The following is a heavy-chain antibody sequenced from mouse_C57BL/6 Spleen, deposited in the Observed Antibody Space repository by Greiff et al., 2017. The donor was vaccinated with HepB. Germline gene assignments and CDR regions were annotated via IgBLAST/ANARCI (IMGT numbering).Heavy chain of an antibody. Sequence: VQLQQSGPGMVKPSQSLSLTCTVTGYSITSGYDWHWIRHFPGNKLEWMGYISYSGSTNYNPSLKSRISITHDTSKNHFFLKLNSVTTEDTATYYCARDDYGSSSAWFAYWGQGTLVTVSA. CDR3: ARDDYGSSSAWFAY. V-gene: IGHV3-1*01. D-gene: IGHD1-1*01. CDR2: ISYSGST. J-gene: IGHJ3*01. CDR1: GYSITSGYD.